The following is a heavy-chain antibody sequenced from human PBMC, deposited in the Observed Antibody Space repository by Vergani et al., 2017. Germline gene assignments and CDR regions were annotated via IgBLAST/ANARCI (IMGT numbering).Heavy chain of an antibody. CDR2: ISSSSSYI. Sequence: EVQLVESGGGLVKPGGSLRLSCAASGFTFSSYSMNWVRQAPGKGLEWVSSISSSSSYIYYADSVKGRFTISRDNAKNSLYLQMNSLRAEDTAVYYCARADILTGWSWFDPWGQATLVTVSS. CDR1: GFTFSSYS. D-gene: IGHD3-9*01. V-gene: IGHV3-21*01. J-gene: IGHJ5*02. CDR3: ARADILTGWSWFDP.